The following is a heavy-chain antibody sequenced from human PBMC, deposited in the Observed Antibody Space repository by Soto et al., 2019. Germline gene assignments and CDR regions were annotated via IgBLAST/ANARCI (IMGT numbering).Heavy chain of an antibody. J-gene: IGHJ4*02. D-gene: IGHD7-27*01. V-gene: IGHV3-66*01. CDR1: GFNVNDFY. CDR2: IYSGGGT. CDR3: PNLGPGGGGDY. Sequence: EVQLVESGGNLVQPGGSLRLSCAAFGFNVNDFYMSWVRQAPGKGLEWLSLIYSGGGTYYADSVKGRFTFTRDNSKNTLYLKMNGLGPEDRAVFSGPNLGPGGGGDYWGQGTLVTVSS.